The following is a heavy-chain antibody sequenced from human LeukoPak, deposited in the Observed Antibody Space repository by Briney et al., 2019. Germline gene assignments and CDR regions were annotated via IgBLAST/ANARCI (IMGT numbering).Heavy chain of an antibody. Sequence: GASVKVSCKASGYTFTSYAMHWVRQAPGQRLEWMGWISAYNGNTNYAQKLQGRVTMTTDTSTSTAYMELRSLRSDDTAVYYCARDGGAYCGGDCYRFDYWGQGTLVTVSS. D-gene: IGHD2-21*02. CDR3: ARDGGAYCGGDCYRFDY. CDR2: ISAYNGNT. V-gene: IGHV1-18*01. CDR1: GYTFTSYA. J-gene: IGHJ4*02.